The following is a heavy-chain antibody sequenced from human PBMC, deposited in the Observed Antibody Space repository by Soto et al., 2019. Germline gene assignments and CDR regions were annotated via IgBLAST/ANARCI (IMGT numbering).Heavy chain of an antibody. CDR3: ARWTYCGGDCYWLDV. Sequence: PSETLSLTCTVSGTSLSSYYWTWIRQPPGSGLEWIGYVSNSGSTNYNPSLKSRVTISVDTSKNQFSLKLSSVTAADTAVYYCARWTYCGGDCYWLDVWGQGTLVTVSS. D-gene: IGHD2-21*02. CDR2: VSNSGST. J-gene: IGHJ4*02. V-gene: IGHV4-59*08. CDR1: GTSLSSYY.